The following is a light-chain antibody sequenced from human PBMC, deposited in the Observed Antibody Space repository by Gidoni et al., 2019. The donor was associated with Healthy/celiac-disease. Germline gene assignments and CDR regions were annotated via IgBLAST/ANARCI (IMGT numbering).Light chain of an antibody. CDR2: EIS. Sequence: MLLSQTRLTLSVTPGQPASISCKSSQSLLHSDGKTYWCWFLQKPGKPPQLLICEISNRFSEVQDRFSGSGSGTDFTLKISRVEAEDVGVYYCMQSIQLPLTFGGGTKVEIK. CDR1: QSLLHSDGKTY. V-gene: IGKV2D-29*01. CDR3: MQSIQLPLT. J-gene: IGKJ4*01.